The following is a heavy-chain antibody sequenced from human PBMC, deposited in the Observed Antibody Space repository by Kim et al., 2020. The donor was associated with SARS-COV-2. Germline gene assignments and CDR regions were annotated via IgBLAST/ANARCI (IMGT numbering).Heavy chain of an antibody. CDR2: LFYTGGT. CDR1: GVSISGYY. J-gene: IGHJ4*02. CDR3: AKGEGRTGSDY. D-gene: IGHD3-9*01. Sequence: SETLSLTCTVSGVSISGYYWSWIRQPPGQGLEWIGYLFYTGGTNYNPSLKSRVTISVDTSKNQFSLKLNSVTAADTAVYYCAKGEGRTGSDYWGPGTLVTVSS. V-gene: IGHV4-59*01.